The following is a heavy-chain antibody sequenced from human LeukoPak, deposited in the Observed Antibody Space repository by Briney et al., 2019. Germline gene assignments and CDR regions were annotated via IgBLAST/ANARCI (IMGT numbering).Heavy chain of an antibody. J-gene: IGHJ5*02. Sequence: ASVKVSCKASGYTLTGYYMHRVRQAPGQGLEWMGWINPNSGGTNYAQKFQGRVTMTRDTSISTAYMELSRLRSDDTAVYYCAICSGWFGWFDPWGQGTLVTVSS. D-gene: IGHD6-19*01. CDR2: INPNSGGT. V-gene: IGHV1-2*02. CDR1: GYTLTGYY. CDR3: AICSGWFGWFDP.